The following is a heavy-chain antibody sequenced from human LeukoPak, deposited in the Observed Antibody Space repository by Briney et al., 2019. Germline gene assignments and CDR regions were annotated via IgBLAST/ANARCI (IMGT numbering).Heavy chain of an antibody. Sequence: KPSETLSLTCTVSGGSISSSSYYWGWIRQPPGKGLEWIGSIYYSGSTYYNPSLKSRVTISVDTSKNQFSLKLSSVTAADTAVYYCARGRYYYDSSGYYYVWGQGTLVTVSS. D-gene: IGHD3-22*01. V-gene: IGHV4-39*07. J-gene: IGHJ4*02. CDR1: GGSISSSSYY. CDR3: ARGRYYYDSSGYYYV. CDR2: IYYSGST.